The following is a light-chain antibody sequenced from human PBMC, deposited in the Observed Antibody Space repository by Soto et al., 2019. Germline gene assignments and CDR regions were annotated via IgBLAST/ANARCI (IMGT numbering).Light chain of an antibody. CDR2: DAS. CDR1: QSINNK. V-gene: IGKV1-5*01. Sequence: DIQMTQSPSTLSTSVGDRVTITCWASQSINNKLAWYQQRPGKAPKLLIYDASSLESGVPSRFSGRGSGTQFTLTISSLQPDDLATYFCQQDDDYLGITFGQGTRLEIK. J-gene: IGKJ5*01. CDR3: QQDDDYLGIT.